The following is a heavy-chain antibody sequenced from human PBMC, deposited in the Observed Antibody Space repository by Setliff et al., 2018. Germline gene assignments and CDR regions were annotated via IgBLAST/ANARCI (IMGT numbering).Heavy chain of an antibody. D-gene: IGHD2-2*01. CDR3: ARDRKEIVVKPPAASLDY. V-gene: IGHV1-18*01. J-gene: IGHJ4*02. CDR1: GYAFGSSG. Sequence: ASVKVSCKASGYAFGSSGISWVRQAPGQGLEWMGWISAYNGYIVYAQKFQGRVTMTTDTSTTTADMEVRSLRSDDTAVYYCARDRKEIVVKPPAASLDYWGQGTQVTVSS. CDR2: ISAYNGYI.